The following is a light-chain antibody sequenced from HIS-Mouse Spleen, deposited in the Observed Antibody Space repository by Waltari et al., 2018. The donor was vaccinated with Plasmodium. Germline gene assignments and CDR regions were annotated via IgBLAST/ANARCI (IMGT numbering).Light chain of an antibody. Sequence: QSALTQPRSVSGSPGPSVTISCTGTSSDVGGYNYVSWYQQHTVKAPKLRSYDVSKRPSGVPNSFSGSKSANTAALTISGLQAEDEADYDRCSYAGSYTWVVGGGTKMTVL. CDR2: DVS. J-gene: IGLJ2*01. CDR3: CSYAGSYTWV. CDR1: SSDVGGYNY. V-gene: IGLV2-11*01.